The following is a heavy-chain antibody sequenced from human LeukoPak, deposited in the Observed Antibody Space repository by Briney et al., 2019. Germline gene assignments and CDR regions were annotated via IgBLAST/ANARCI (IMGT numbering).Heavy chain of an antibody. CDR1: GGSISSYY. J-gene: IGHJ6*02. D-gene: IGHD1-26*01. CDR3: ARDRVRVFRVGATLDYYYGMDV. V-gene: IGHV4-59*01. Sequence: SETLSLTCTDSGGSISSYYWSWIRQPPGKGLEWIGYIYYSGSTNYNPSLKSRVTISVDTSKNQFSLKLSSVTAADTAVYYCARDRVRVFRVGATLDYYYGMDVWGQGTTVTVSS. CDR2: IYYSGST.